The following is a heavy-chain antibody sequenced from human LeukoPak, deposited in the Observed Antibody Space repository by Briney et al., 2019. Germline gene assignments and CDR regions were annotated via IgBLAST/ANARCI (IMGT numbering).Heavy chain of an antibody. D-gene: IGHD5-12*01. CDR3: ARGRGGRTGYASGDFDF. CDR1: SYSISSGYY. Sequence: SETLSLTCAVSSYSISSGYYWDWIRQPPGKGLEWIGTIFYSGSAYYNPSLKSRVTMSVDTSKNHFSLKLTSVTGADTAVDFCARGRGGRTGYASGDFDFWGQGTLVTVSS. V-gene: IGHV4-38-2*01. CDR2: IFYSGSA. J-gene: IGHJ4*02.